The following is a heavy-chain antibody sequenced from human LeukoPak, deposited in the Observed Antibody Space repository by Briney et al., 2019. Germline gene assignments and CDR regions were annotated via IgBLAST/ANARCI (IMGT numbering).Heavy chain of an antibody. J-gene: IGHJ4*02. CDR1: GFTVSSNY. D-gene: IGHD2-15*01. CDR2: IYSGGST. CDR3: AKDHPRQGVTAHTPFDY. V-gene: IGHV3-53*01. Sequence: GGSLRLSCAASGFTVSSNYMSWVRQAPGKGLEWVSVIYSGGSTYYADSVKGRFTISRDNSKNTLYLQMNSLRAEDTAIYYCAKDHPRQGVTAHTPFDYWGQGTLVTVSS.